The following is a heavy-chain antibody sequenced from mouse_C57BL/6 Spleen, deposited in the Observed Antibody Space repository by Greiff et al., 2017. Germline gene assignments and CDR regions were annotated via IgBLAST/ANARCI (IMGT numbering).Heavy chain of an antibody. D-gene: IGHD2-2*01. CDR3: AREGYAYFDV. CDR2: IDPSDSET. V-gene: IGHV1-52*01. CDR1: GYTFTSYW. J-gene: IGHJ1*03. Sequence: QVQLQQPGAELVRPGSSVKLSCKASGYTFTSYWMHWVKQRPIQGLEWIGNIDPSDSETHYNQKFKDKATLTVDKSSSTAYMQLSRLSSEDSAVYYCAREGYAYFDVWGTGTTVTVAS.